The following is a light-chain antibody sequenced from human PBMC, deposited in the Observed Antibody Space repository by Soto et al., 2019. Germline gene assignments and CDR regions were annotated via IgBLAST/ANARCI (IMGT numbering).Light chain of an antibody. CDR2: AAS. Sequence: TQSPGTLSLSPGERATLSGRASQSVSNNYLAWYQQKPGKAPKLLIYAASSLQSGVPSRFSGSGSGTDFTLTISSLQPEDFATYYCQQSYSTPLTFGGGTKVDIK. CDR3: QQSYSTPLT. CDR1: QSVSNNY. V-gene: IGKV1-39*01. J-gene: IGKJ4*01.